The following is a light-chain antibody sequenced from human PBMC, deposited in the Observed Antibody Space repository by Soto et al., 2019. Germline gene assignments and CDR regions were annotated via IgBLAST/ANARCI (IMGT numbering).Light chain of an antibody. CDR1: SSNIGSNY. CDR2: RNN. J-gene: IGLJ2*01. CDR3: AAWDDSLSGPRV. Sequence: QPVLTQPPSASGTPGQRVTISCSGSSSNIGSNYVYWYQQLPGTAPKLLIYRNNQRPSGVPDRISGSKSGTSASLAISGLRSEDEADYYCAAWDDSLSGPRVFGGGTKLTVL. V-gene: IGLV1-47*01.